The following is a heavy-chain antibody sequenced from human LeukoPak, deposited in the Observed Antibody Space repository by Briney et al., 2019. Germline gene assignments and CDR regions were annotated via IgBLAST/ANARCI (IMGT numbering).Heavy chain of an antibody. Sequence: ASVKVSCKASGYSFTSHYMHWVRQAPGQGLEWLGLINPSGSSTLYAQKFQGRVTMTRDMSTTTDYMELSSLRAEDTAVYYCAKGGERGTFYFDYWGQGTLVTVSS. CDR3: AKGGERGTFYFDY. CDR2: INPSGSST. D-gene: IGHD1-1*01. CDR1: GYSFTSHY. V-gene: IGHV1-46*01. J-gene: IGHJ4*02.